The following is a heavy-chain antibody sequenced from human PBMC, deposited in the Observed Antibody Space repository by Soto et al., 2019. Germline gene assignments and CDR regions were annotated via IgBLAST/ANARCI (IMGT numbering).Heavy chain of an antibody. Sequence: EVFLLDSGGGLVQPGGSLRLSCAASGFTFSNYAMTWVRQAPGKGPEWISTVNSGGGGTYYADSVKGRFTISRDNSKNTLYLQVSSLRAEDTAVYYCAKERLGRGIDYWGQGILVTVSS. CDR1: GFTFSNYA. CDR2: VNSGGGGT. J-gene: IGHJ4*02. V-gene: IGHV3-23*01. D-gene: IGHD3-10*01. CDR3: AKERLGRGIDY.